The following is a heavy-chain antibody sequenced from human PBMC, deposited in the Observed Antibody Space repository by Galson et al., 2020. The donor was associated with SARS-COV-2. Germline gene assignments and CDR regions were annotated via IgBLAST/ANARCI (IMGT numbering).Heavy chain of an antibody. V-gene: IGHV1-2*02. D-gene: IGHD2-15*01. J-gene: IGHJ6*02. CDR2: INPKSGGT. CDR3: ARAGYCSGGSCYHLTTYYYYYGMDV. CDR1: GYTFTDYY. Sequence: ASVKVSCKASGYTFTDYYIHWVRQAPGQGLEWMGWINPKSGGTNYAQKFQGRVTMTRDTSISTAYMELSRLRSDDTAVYYCARAGYCSGGSCYHLTTYYYYYGMDVWGQGTTVTVSS.